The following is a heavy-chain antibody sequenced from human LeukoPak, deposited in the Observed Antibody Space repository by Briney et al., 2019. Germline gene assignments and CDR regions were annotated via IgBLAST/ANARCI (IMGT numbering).Heavy chain of an antibody. V-gene: IGHV1-2*02. CDR2: INPKSGST. J-gene: IGHJ4*02. CDR1: GGTFSSYA. D-gene: IGHD2-15*01. CDR3: GRRVSRGWTDY. Sequence: ASVKVSCKASGGTFSSYAISWVRQAPGQGLEWMGWINPKSGSTHYAQKFQGRVIMTRDTSLNTAYLELTSLRSDDTAIYFCGRRVSRGWTDYWGQGTLVTASS.